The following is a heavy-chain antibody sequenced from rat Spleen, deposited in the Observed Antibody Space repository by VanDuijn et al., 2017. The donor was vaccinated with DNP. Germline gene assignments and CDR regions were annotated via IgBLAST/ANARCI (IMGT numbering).Heavy chain of an antibody. D-gene: IGHD1-6*01. Sequence: QVQLKESGPGLVKPSETLSLTCTVSGFSLTSYHVSWVLQPPGKGLEWMGVIWGDGSTAYNSALKSRLSISRDTSKSQVFLKMSSLKTEDTATYYCARDRILRVFDYWGQGVMVTVSS. J-gene: IGHJ2*01. CDR3: ARDRILRVFDY. CDR1: GFSLTSYH. CDR2: IWGDGST. V-gene: IGHV2-32*01.